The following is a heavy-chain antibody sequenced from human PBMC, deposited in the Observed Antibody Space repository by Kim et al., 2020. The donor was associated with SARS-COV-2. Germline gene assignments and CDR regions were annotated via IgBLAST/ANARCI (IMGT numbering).Heavy chain of an antibody. D-gene: IGHD3-22*01. CDR2: IYYSGST. V-gene: IGHV4-59*13. Sequence: SETLSLTCTVSGGSISSYYWSWIRQPPGKGLEWIGYIYYSGSTNYNPSLKSRVTISVDTSKNQFSLKLSSVTAADTAVYYCARDSRYYYDSSGYYDYWGQGTLVTFSS. CDR1: GGSISSYY. CDR3: ARDSRYYYDSSGYYDY. J-gene: IGHJ4*02.